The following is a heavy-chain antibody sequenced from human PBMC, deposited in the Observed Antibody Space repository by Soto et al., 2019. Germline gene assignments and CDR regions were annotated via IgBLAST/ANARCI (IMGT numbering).Heavy chain of an antibody. V-gene: IGHV4-39*01. CDR3: ARRSSGYVNWFDP. CDR2: IYYSGGT. D-gene: IGHD5-12*01. J-gene: IGHJ5*02. CDR1: GGSISSSSYY. Sequence: SETLSLTCTVSGGSISSSSYYWGWIRQPPGKGLEWIGSIYYSGGTYYNPSLKSRVTISVDTSKNQFSLKLSSVTAADTAVYYCARRSSGYVNWFDPWGQGTLVTVSA.